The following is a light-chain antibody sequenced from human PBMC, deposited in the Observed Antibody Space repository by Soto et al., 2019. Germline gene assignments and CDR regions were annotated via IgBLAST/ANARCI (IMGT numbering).Light chain of an antibody. CDR2: DVS. CDR1: QSVSSY. Sequence: EIVMTQSPATLSVSPGERATLSCRASQSVSSYLAWYQQKPGQSPRLLIYDVSTRATGVPARFSGTGSETDFTLTISGLQSEDSAVYFCQQYNNWPFSFGQGTRLEIK. CDR3: QQYNNWPFS. V-gene: IGKV3-15*01. J-gene: IGKJ5*01.